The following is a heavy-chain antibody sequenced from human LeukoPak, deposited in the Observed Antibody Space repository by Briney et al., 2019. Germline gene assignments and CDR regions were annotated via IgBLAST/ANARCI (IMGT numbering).Heavy chain of an antibody. Sequence: QPGGSLRLSCAASGFTFSSYWMHWVRQAPGKGLVWVANIKQDGSEKYYVDSVKGRFTISRDNGKNSLFLQMNSLRAEDTAVYYCASEKYSSSSGIFDYWGQGTLVTVSS. V-gene: IGHV3-7*01. J-gene: IGHJ4*02. D-gene: IGHD6-6*01. CDR1: GFTFSSYW. CDR3: ASEKYSSSSGIFDY. CDR2: IKQDGSEK.